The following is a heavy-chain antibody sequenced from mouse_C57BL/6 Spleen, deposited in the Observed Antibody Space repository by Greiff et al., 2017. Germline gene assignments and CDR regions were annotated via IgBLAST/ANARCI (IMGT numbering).Heavy chain of an antibody. CDR2: IRSKSNNYAT. CDR1: GFSFNTYA. V-gene: IGHV10-1*01. J-gene: IGHJ1*03. D-gene: IGHD1-1*01. CDR3: VRGQGLRYWYFDV. Sequence: EVKLMESGGGLVQPKGSLKLSCAASGFSFNTYAMNWVRQAPGKGLEWVARIRSKSNNYATYYADSVKDRFTISRDDSESMLYLQMNNLKTEDTAMYYCVRGQGLRYWYFDVWGTGTTVTVSS.